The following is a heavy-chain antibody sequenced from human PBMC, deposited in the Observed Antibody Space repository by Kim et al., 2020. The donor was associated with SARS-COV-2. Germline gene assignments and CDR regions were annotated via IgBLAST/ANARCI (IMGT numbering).Heavy chain of an antibody. D-gene: IGHD3-3*01. V-gene: IGHV3-30*07. CDR3: AREEGLLEGQAGFDY. Sequence: GPVKGRFTISRDNSKNTLYLQMNSLRAEDTAVYYCAREEGLLEGQAGFDYWGQGTLVTVSS. J-gene: IGHJ4*02.